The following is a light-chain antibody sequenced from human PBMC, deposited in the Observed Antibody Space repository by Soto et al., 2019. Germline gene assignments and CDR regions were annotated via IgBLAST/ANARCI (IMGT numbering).Light chain of an antibody. Sequence: QSALTQPPSVSGSPGQSVTISCTGTSRDVGAYNYVSWYQKYPGKAPKLMIHEVNQRPSGVPARFSGSKSGNTASLTVYGLQTEDEADYYCSAFAATNTFEELFGGGTKLTVL. CDR1: SRDVGAYNY. CDR2: EVN. CDR3: SAFAATNTFEEL. J-gene: IGLJ3*02. V-gene: IGLV2-8*01.